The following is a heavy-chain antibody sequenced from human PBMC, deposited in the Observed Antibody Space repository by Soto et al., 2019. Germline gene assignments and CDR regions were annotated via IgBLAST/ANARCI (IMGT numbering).Heavy chain of an antibody. CDR3: ASTRNPLWGVAGRRAFDI. J-gene: IGHJ3*02. Sequence: SETLSLTCTVSGGSISSSSYYWGWIRQPPGKGLEWIGSIYYSGSTYYNPSLKSRVTISVDKSKNQFSLKLSSVTAADTAVYYCASTRNPLWGVAGRRAFDIWGQGTMVTVSS. D-gene: IGHD6-19*01. V-gene: IGHV4-39*07. CDR2: IYYSGST. CDR1: GGSISSSSYY.